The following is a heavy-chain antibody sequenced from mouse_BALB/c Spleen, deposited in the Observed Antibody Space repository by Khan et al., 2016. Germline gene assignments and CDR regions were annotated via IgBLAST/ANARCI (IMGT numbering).Heavy chain of an antibody. CDR1: RFTFSDYY. D-gene: IGHD1-1*01. CDR2: ISNGGGST. Sequence: EVQLLETGGGLVQPGGSLKLSCATSRFTFSDYYMYWVRQTPEKRLEWVAYISNGGGSTYYPDTVKGRFTISRDNAKNTLYLQMSRLKSEDTAMSYCARHGYYGSSGFAYWGQGTLVTVSA. V-gene: IGHV5-12*02. J-gene: IGHJ3*01. CDR3: ARHGYYGSSGFAY.